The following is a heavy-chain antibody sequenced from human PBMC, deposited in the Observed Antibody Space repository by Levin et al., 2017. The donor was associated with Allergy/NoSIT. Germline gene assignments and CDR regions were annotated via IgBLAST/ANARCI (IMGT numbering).Heavy chain of an antibody. D-gene: IGHD5-18*01. Sequence: TLSLTCTVSGFSLSTSGMCVSWVRQPPGKALEWLARIDWDDDKFYSKSLQTRLTISKDTSKNQVVLTMTNMDPGDTATYYCARIPYLGHSYGYYYGMDVWGPGTTVAVSS. CDR3: ARIPYLGHSYGYYYGMDV. J-gene: IGHJ6*02. CDR2: IDWDDDK. V-gene: IGHV2-70*16. CDR1: GFSLSTSGMC.